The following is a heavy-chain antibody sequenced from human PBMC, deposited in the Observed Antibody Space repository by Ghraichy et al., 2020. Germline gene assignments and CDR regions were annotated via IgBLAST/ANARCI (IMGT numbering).Heavy chain of an antibody. J-gene: IGHJ6*02. V-gene: IGHV3-11*01. CDR3: ARVKLMTTVTTRTLAGPGPYYYGMDV. Sequence: GGSLRLSCAASGFTFSDYYMSWIRQAPGKGLEWVSYISSSGSTIYYADSVKGRFTISRDNAKNSLYLQMNSLRAEDTAVYYCARVKLMTTVTTRTLAGPGPYYYGMDVWGQGTTVTVSS. CDR2: ISSSGSTI. CDR1: GFTFSDYY. D-gene: IGHD4-17*01.